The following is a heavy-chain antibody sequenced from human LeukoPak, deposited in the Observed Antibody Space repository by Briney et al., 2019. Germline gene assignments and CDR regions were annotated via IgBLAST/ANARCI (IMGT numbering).Heavy chain of an antibody. Sequence: PSETLSLTCAVYGGSFSGYYWSWIRQPPGKGLEWIGEINHSGSTNYNPSLKSRVTISVDTSKNQFSLKLSSVTAADTAVYYCARGSEICSGGSCYGSSVDYWGQGTLVTVSS. CDR1: GGSFSGYY. CDR3: ARGSEICSGGSCYGSSVDY. V-gene: IGHV4-34*01. D-gene: IGHD2-15*01. J-gene: IGHJ4*02. CDR2: INHSGST.